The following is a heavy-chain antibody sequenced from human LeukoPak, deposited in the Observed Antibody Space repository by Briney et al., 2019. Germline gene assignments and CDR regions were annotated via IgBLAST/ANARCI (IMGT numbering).Heavy chain of an antibody. Sequence: GESLKISCKASGYTFTSYGITWVRQAPGQGLEYMGWIRPSNGNRNYAQKVQDRVTLTTDTSTSTVYMELRSLRSDDTAVYYCARAFSASKSCDYWGQGTLVTVSS. V-gene: IGHV1-18*01. J-gene: IGHJ4*02. CDR1: GYTFTSYG. CDR2: IRPSNGNR. CDR3: ARAFSASKSCDY. D-gene: IGHD6-19*01.